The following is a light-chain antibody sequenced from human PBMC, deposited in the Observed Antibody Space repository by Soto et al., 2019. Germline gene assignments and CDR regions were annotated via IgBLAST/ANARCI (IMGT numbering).Light chain of an antibody. Sequence: EIVLTQSPGTLSLSPGERATLSCRASQSVSSSYLAWYQQKPGQAPRLLIYGASSRATGIPDRFSGSGSATDFTLTISRLEPEDFAFYYCQQYNSWPLTFGGGTNVEIK. J-gene: IGKJ4*01. CDR1: QSVSSSY. CDR3: QQYNSWPLT. V-gene: IGKV3-20*01. CDR2: GAS.